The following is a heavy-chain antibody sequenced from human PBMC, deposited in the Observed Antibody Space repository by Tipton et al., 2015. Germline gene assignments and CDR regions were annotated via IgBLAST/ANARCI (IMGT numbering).Heavy chain of an antibody. D-gene: IGHD3-9*01. Sequence: TLSLTCAVSAYSISSDYYWGWIRQPPGKGLEWIGYISYTETSHYNASLKSRVTISRDTSKNQFSLKLTSVTAADTAVYYCACQDYDSLTRDYQTVDYWGQGTLVTVSS. V-gene: IGHV4-38-2*01. CDR3: ACQDYDSLTRDYQTVDY. CDR1: AYSISSDYY. CDR2: ISYTETS. J-gene: IGHJ4*02.